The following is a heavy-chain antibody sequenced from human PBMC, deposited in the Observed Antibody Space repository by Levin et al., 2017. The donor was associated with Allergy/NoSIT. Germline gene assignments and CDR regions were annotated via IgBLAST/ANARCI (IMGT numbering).Heavy chain of an antibody. CDR2: ISASGQLT. CDR3: AKKVGANGWTPIDY. V-gene: IGHV3-23*01. D-gene: IGHD3-16*01. CDR1: GFRFASNA. J-gene: IGHJ4*02. Sequence: LSLTCAASGFRFASNALTWVRQVPGKGLEWVSSISASGQLTYYTDSVRGRFTTSRDNSKNTMFLQMNSLRGEDTAVYYCAKKVGANGWTPIDYWGQGTLVTVSS.